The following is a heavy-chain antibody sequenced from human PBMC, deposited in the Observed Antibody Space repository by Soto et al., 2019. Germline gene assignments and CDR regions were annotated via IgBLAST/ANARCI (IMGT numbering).Heavy chain of an antibody. D-gene: IGHD1-1*01. CDR2: IVVGSGNT. V-gene: IGHV1-58*02. CDR1: GFTFTNSA. Sequence: QKQLVQSGPEVKKPGTSVKVSCKASGFTFTNSAIQWVRQARGQRLEWVGWIVVGSGNTNYAQKVQERISITRDMYPSTAYMELRSLRSEDTAIYYCAADMEPTDPFNWFDPWGQGTLVTVSS. CDR3: AADMEPTDPFNWFDP. J-gene: IGHJ5*02.